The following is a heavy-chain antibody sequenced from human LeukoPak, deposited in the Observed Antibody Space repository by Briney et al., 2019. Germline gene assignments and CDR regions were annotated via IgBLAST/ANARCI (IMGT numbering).Heavy chain of an antibody. D-gene: IGHD5-18*01. CDR3: ARLTAGSGYSYSFDY. CDR1: GFTFSSYS. CDR2: ISSSSSTI. V-gene: IGHV3-48*01. J-gene: IGHJ4*02. Sequence: GGSLRLSCAASGFTFSSYSMNWVRQAPGKGLEWVSYISSSSSTIYYADSVKGRFTISRDNAKNSLYLQMNSLRAEDTAVYYCARLTAGSGYSYSFDYWGQGTLVTVSS.